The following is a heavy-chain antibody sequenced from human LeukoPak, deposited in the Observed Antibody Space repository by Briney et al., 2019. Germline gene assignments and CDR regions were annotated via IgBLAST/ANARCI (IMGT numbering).Heavy chain of an antibody. CDR3: ARGPYGSGSYSGY. D-gene: IGHD3-10*01. CDR2: ISSSSSYI. V-gene: IGHV3-21*01. J-gene: IGHJ4*02. CDR1: GFTVSSNY. Sequence: GGSLRLSCAASGFTVSSNYMSWVRQAPGKGLEWVSSISSSSSYIYYADSVKGRFTISRDNAKNSLYLQMNSLRAEDTAVYYCARGPYGSGSYSGYWGQGTLVTVSS.